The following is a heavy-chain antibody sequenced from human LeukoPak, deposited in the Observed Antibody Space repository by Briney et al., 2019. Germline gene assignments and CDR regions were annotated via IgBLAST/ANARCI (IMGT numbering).Heavy chain of an antibody. V-gene: IGHV3-23*01. CDR3: AKRGRDIDY. CDR2: VTASGANT. Sequence: GGSLRLSCAASGFTFSSYSMNWVRQAPGKGLEWVSAVTASGANTYYADSVKGRFTISRDNSKNTVYLQMNSLRAEDTALYYCAKRGRDIDYWGQGTLVTVSS. CDR1: GFTFSSYS. J-gene: IGHJ4*02. D-gene: IGHD3-10*01.